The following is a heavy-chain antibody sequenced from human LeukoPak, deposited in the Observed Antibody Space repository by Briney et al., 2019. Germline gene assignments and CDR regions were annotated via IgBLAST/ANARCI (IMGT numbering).Heavy chain of an antibody. CDR2: INQDGREK. CDR1: GFTFSTYW. Sequence: GGSLRLSCAASGFTFSTYWMNWVRQAPGKGLEWVANINQDGREKYYVDSVKGRFTISRDNARNSLYLQMNSLRAEDMAVYYCARDFRNAGDYGGQGTLVTVSS. J-gene: IGHJ4*02. D-gene: IGHD1-14*01. V-gene: IGHV3-7*01. CDR3: ARDFRNAGDY.